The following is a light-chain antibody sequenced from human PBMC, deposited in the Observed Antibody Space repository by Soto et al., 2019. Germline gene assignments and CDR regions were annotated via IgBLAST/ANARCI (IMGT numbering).Light chain of an antibody. CDR1: QSVLYSSNNKNY. V-gene: IGKV4-1*01. J-gene: IGKJ1*01. Sequence: DIVMTQSPDSLAVSLGERATINCKSSQSVLYSSNNKNYLAWYQQKPGQPPKLLIYWASTRESGVPDRGSGSGSGTDFTLTISSLQAEDVAVYYCQQYYSTPRTFGHGTKVEIK. CDR3: QQYYSTPRT. CDR2: WAS.